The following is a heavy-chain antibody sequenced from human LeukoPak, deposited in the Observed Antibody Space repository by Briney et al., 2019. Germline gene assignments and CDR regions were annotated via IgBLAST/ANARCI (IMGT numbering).Heavy chain of an antibody. CDR1: GGSISSYY. CDR2: IYTSGST. V-gene: IGHV4-4*09. Sequence: PPETLSLTCTVSGGSISSYYWSWSRQPPGKGLGWIGYIYTSGSTTYNPSLKSRVTISVDTSKNQFSLKLSSVTAADTAVYYCARRQGGSYLVWFDPWGQGTLVTVSS. D-gene: IGHD1-26*01. J-gene: IGHJ5*02. CDR3: ARRQGGSYLVWFDP.